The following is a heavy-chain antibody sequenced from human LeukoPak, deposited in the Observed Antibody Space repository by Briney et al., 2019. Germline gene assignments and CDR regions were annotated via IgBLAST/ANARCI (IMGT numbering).Heavy chain of an antibody. CDR2: MNPNSGNT. D-gene: IGHD2-21*02. V-gene: IGHV1-8*01. Sequence: ASVKVSCKPSGYTFTSYDINWVRQATGQGLEWMGWMNPNSGNTGYAQKFQGRVTMTRNTSISTAYMELSSLRSEDTAVYYCAGTYCGGDCASRYYYGMDVWGQGTTVTVSS. CDR3: AGTYCGGDCASRYYYGMDV. J-gene: IGHJ6*02. CDR1: GYTFTSYD.